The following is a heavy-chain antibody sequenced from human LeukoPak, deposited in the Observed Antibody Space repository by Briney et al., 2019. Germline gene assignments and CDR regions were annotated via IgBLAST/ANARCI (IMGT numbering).Heavy chain of an antibody. Sequence: PGGSLRLFCAASGFTFSSYAMSWVRQAPGKGLEWVSAISGSGGSTYYADSVKGRFTISRDNSKNTLYLQMNSLRAEDTAVYYCAKALKGIVATITYYYYYGMDVWGQGTTVTVSS. CDR3: AKALKGIVATITYYYYYGMDV. J-gene: IGHJ6*02. CDR1: GFTFSSYA. CDR2: ISGSGGST. D-gene: IGHD5-12*01. V-gene: IGHV3-23*01.